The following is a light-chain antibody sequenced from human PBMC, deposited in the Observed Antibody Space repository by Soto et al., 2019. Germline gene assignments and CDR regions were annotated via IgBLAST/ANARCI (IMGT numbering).Light chain of an antibody. CDR1: QSISSW. CDR2: AAS. Sequence: DIQMTQSPSTLSASVGDRVTITCRASQSISSWLAWYQQKPGKAPKLLIYAASTLQSGVPSRFSGSGSGTDFTLTITSLQSEDFASYYCQQYFSYPLTFGQGTKVDIK. V-gene: IGKV1-5*01. CDR3: QQYFSYPLT. J-gene: IGKJ1*01.